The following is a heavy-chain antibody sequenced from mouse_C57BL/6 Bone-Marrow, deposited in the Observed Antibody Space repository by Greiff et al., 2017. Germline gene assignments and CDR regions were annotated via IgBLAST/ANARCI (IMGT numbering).Heavy chain of an antibody. CDR1: GYKFTSYW. J-gene: IGHJ3*01. Sequence: VKLKQSGPVLAKPGASVKMSCKTSGYKFTSYWMHWVKQRPGPGLEWIGAIYTGNSDTSYNQKFKGKAKLTAVTSASTAYMELSSLTNEYSAVYYCTIDVDYWFADWGQGTLVTVSA. D-gene: IGHD2-4*01. V-gene: IGHV1-5*01. CDR3: TIDVDYWFAD. CDR2: IYTGNSDT.